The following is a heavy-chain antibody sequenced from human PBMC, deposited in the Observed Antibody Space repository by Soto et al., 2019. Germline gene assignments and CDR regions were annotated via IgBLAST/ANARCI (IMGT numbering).Heavy chain of an antibody. J-gene: IGHJ6*03. CDR2: INWNSGSI. CDR1: GFTFDDYA. Sequence: GGSLRLSCAASGFTFDDYAMHWVRQAPGKGLEWVSGINWNSGSIDYADSVKGRFTISRDNAKNSLYLQMNSLRPEDTALYYCAKGGKFRRIYYYYYMDVWGKGTTVTVSS. V-gene: IGHV3-9*01. D-gene: IGHD3-16*01. CDR3: AKGGKFRRIYYYYYMDV.